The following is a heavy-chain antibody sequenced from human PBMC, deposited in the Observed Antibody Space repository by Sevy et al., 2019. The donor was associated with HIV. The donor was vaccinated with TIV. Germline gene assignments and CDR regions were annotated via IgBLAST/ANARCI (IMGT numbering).Heavy chain of an antibody. J-gene: IGHJ6*03. CDR1: GYTFTSYY. CDR3: ARDAYDYGDYGVGEGYYYMDV. V-gene: IGHV1-46*01. CDR2: INPSGGST. Sequence: ASVKVSCKASGYTFTSYYMHWVRQAPGQGLEWMGIINPSGGSTSYAQKFQGRVTMTRDTSTSTVYMELGSLRSEDTAVYYCARDAYDYGDYGVGEGYYYMDVWGKGTTATVSS. D-gene: IGHD4-17*01.